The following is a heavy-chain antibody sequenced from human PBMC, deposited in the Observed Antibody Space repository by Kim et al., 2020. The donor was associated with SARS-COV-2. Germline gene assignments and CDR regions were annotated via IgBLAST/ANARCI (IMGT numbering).Heavy chain of an antibody. CDR2: INSDGTTT. V-gene: IGHV3-74*01. Sequence: GGSLRLSCAASGFTFSSYWMHWVRQAPGKGLVWVSRINSDGTTTTYADSVKGRFTISRDNAKSTLYLQINSLSAEDTAVYYCTRDERITVISPGAFDMWGQGTMVTVSS. CDR3: TRDERITVISPGAFDM. D-gene: IGHD4-4*01. J-gene: IGHJ3*02. CDR1: GFTFSSYW.